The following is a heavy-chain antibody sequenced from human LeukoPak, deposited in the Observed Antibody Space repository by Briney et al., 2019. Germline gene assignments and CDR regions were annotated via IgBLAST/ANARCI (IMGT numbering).Heavy chain of an antibody. V-gene: IGHV3-64D*09. CDR2: ISPNGGSA. CDR1: GLSFSDYS. D-gene: IGHD1-26*01. CDR3: VKDLHSGGDY. Sequence: GGSLRLSCSASGLSFSDYSMHWVRQAPGKGLQYVSAISPNGGSAYYADSVKGRFTISRDNSKHALYLQMSSLRDDDTAVYYCVKDLHSGGDYWGQGTLVTVSS. J-gene: IGHJ4*02.